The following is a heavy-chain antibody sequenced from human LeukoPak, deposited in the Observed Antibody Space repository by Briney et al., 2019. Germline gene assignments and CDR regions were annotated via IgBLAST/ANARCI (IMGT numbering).Heavy chain of an antibody. CDR2: IIPILGIA. D-gene: IGHD4-11*01. CDR1: GGTFRSYA. CDR3: ARGDGHYSSPGYFDY. V-gene: IGHV1-69*04. J-gene: IGHJ4*02. Sequence: GSSVKVSFKAFGGTFRSYAISWGGQAPGQGLEWVGRIIPILGIANYAQKFQGRVTITADKSTSTAYMELSSLRSEDTAVYYCARGDGHYSSPGYFDYWGQGTLVTVSS.